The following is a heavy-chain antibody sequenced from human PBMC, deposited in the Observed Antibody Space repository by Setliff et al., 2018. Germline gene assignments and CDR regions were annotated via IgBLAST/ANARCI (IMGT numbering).Heavy chain of an antibody. V-gene: IGHV1-2*02. D-gene: IGHD6-13*01. J-gene: IGHJ6*03. CDR2: IDPKSGAT. CDR3: ARDPFLVQQFPYYMDV. Sequence: ASVKVSCKTSGYTFTDYHLHWVRQAPGQGLEWMGWIDPKSGATRYAQKFQGRVTLTRDTSITTAYMEVSILTSDDTAVYYCARDPFLVQQFPYYMDVWGKGTKVTSP. CDR1: GYTFTDYH.